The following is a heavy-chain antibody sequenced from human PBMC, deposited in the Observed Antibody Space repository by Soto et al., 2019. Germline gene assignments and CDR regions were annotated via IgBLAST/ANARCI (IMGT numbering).Heavy chain of an antibody. CDR2: IWDDGNNK. CDR1: GFTFSNYG. V-gene: IGHV3-33*01. Sequence: QVQLVESGGGVVQPGGSLRLSCAASGFTFSNYGMHWVRQAPVKGLEWVAVIWDDGNNKYYADSVKGRFTISRENSNNTLYVQMTSLRAEDTAVYYCARGLHSLFDYWGQGTLVTVSS. J-gene: IGHJ4*02. CDR3: ARGLHSLFDY. D-gene: IGHD2-21*01.